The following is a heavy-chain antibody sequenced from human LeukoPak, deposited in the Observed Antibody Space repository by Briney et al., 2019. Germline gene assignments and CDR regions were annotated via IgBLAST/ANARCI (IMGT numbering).Heavy chain of an antibody. CDR1: GGSFSGYY. D-gene: IGHD2-15*01. CDR3: ARGDHCSGGSCYGRGGSYYYYYYGMDV. V-gene: IGHV4-34*01. CDR2: INHSGST. Sequence: SETLSLTCAVYGGSFSGYYWSWIRQPPGKGLEWIGEINHSGSTNYNPSLKSRVTISVDTSKNQFSLKLSSVTAADTAVYYCARGDHCSGGSCYGRGGSYYYYYYGMDVWGQGTTVTVSS. J-gene: IGHJ6*02.